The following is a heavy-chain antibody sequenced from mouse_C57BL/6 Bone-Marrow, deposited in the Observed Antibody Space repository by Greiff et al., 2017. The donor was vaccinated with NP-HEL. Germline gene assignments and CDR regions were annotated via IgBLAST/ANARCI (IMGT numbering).Heavy chain of an antibody. Sequence: EVQLQQSGTVLARPGASVKMSCKTSGYTFTSYWMHWVKQRPGQGLEWIGAIYPGHSDTSYNQKFKGKAKLTAVTSASTAYMELSSLTTEDSAVYACSTTVVAPHCYFDVWGTGTTVTVSA. D-gene: IGHD1-1*01. CDR3: STTVVAPHCYFDV. CDR1: GYTFTSYW. V-gene: IGHV1-5*01. J-gene: IGHJ1*03. CDR2: IYPGHSDT.